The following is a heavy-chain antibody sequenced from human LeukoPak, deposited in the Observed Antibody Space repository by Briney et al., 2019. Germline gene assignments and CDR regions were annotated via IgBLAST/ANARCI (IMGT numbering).Heavy chain of an antibody. V-gene: IGHV4-61*08. CDR2: IYYSGST. CDR1: GGSISSGGYY. CDR3: ARASGIYDYVWGSYLSLGWFDP. Sequence: PSQTLSLTCTVSGGSISSGGYYWSWIRQPPGKGLEWIGYIYYSGSTNYNPSLKSRVTISVDTSKNQFSLKLSSVTAADTAVYYCARASGIYDYVWGSYLSLGWFDPWGQGTLVTVSS. D-gene: IGHD3-16*02. J-gene: IGHJ5*02.